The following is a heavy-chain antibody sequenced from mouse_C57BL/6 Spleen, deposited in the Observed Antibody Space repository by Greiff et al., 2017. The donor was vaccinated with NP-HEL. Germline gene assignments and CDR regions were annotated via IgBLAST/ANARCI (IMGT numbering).Heavy chain of an antibody. V-gene: IGHV1-82*01. CDR3: ARGGITDFDY. CDR2: IYPGDGDT. D-gene: IGHD1-1*01. Sequence: VQLQQSGPELVKPGASVKISCKASGYAFSSSWMNWVKQRPGKGLEWIGRIYPGDGDTNYNGKFKGKATLTADKSSSTAYMQLSSLTSEDSAVYFCARGGITDFDYWGQGTTLTVSS. CDR1: GYAFSSSW. J-gene: IGHJ2*01.